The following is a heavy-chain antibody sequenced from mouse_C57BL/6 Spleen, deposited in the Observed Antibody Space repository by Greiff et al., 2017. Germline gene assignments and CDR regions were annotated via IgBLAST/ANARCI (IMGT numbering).Heavy chain of an antibody. CDR2: RSYDGSN. CDR1: GYSITSGYY. CDR3: AGLRSFAMDY. V-gene: IGHV3-6*01. D-gene: IGHD1-1*01. Sequence: VQLKESGPGLVKPSQSLSLTCSVTGYSITSGYYRNWIRQFAGNKLECMGYRSYDGSNNYNQSLKNRISITRDTSKNQLFLKMNSVTTEDTATYYCAGLRSFAMDYWGQGTSVTVSS. J-gene: IGHJ4*01.